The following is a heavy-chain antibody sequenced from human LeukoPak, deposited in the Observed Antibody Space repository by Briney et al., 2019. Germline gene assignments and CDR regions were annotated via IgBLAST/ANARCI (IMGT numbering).Heavy chain of an antibody. Sequence: SVKVSCKASGGTFSSYAISWVRQAPGQGLEWMGGIIPIFGTANYAQKFQGRVTITTDESTSTAYMELSCLRSEDTAVYYCVSGTYYYDSSGSEGPEYFQHWGQGTLVTVSS. V-gene: IGHV1-69*05. CDR2: IIPIFGTA. CDR1: GGTFSSYA. D-gene: IGHD3-22*01. CDR3: VSGTYYYDSSGSEGPEYFQH. J-gene: IGHJ1*01.